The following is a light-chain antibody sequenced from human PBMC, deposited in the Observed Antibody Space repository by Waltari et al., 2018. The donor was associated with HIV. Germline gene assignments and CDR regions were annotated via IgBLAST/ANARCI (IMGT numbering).Light chain of an antibody. CDR2: DTK. Sequence: QTVVTQEPSLTVSPGGTVTLTCASNTGAVTSDFYPNWVQLRPGQPPTTLRSDTKNKHSWTPDRFSGFLFGGKAALTVSGVKPEDEAEYYCLLFFGGLWVFGGGTKLTVL. J-gene: IGLJ3*02. V-gene: IGLV7-43*01. CDR1: TGAVTSDFY. CDR3: LLFFGGLWV.